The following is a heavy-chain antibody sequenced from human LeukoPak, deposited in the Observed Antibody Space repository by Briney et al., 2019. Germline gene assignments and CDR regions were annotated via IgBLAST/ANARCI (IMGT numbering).Heavy chain of an antibody. D-gene: IGHD3-16*02. CDR1: GFTFGSYT. V-gene: IGHV3-21*01. J-gene: IGHJ4*02. CDR2: ISSGSSYI. Sequence: GGSLRLSCAASGFTFGSYTLNWVRQAPGKGLEWLSSISSGSSYIYYADSVKGRFTISRDSANNSLYLQLHSLRAEDTAVYYCARVRPYDYVWGSYRPLDYWGQGTLVTVSS. CDR3: ARVRPYDYVWGSYRPLDY.